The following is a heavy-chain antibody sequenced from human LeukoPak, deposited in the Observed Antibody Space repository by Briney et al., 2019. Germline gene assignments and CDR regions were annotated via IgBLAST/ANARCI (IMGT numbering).Heavy chain of an antibody. D-gene: IGHD1-7*01. CDR2: IYHSGST. CDR1: GDSISSGGYY. V-gene: IGHV4-30-2*01. J-gene: IGHJ6*03. Sequence: PSQTLSLTCTVSGDSISSGGYYWSWIRQPPGKGLEWIGYIYHSGSTYYNPSLKSRVTISVDRSKNQFSLKLSSVTAADTAVYYCARDLRTNWNFDYYYMDVWGKGTTVTVSS. CDR3: ARDLRTNWNFDYYYMDV.